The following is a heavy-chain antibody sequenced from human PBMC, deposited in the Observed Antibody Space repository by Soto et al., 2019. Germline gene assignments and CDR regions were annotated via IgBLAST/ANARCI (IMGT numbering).Heavy chain of an antibody. CDR3: ARGGCFLFHY. J-gene: IGHJ4*02. CDR1: GGSLSSYY. CDR2: FYYSGRT. D-gene: IGHD6-19*01. V-gene: IGHV4-59*01. Sequence: SETLSLTCTVSGGSLSSYYWSWIRQPPGKGLEWIGYFYYSGRTNYNPSLKSRVTISVDTSKNQFSLKLSSVTASYTAVYYCARGGCFLFHYWCQRTLVTVS.